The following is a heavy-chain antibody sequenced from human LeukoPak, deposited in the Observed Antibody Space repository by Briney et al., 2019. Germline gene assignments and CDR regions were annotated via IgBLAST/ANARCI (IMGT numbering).Heavy chain of an antibody. CDR3: TKDSVAMVTTSDY. J-gene: IGHJ4*02. CDR1: GFTFHDYA. Sequence: SLRLSCAASGFTFHDYAMHRVRQAPGKGLEWVSGISWNSGIIGYADSVKGRFTTSRDNAKNSLYLQMNSLRPEDTALYYCTKDSVAMVTTSDYWGQGTLVTVSS. V-gene: IGHV3-9*01. CDR2: ISWNSGII. D-gene: IGHD5-18*01.